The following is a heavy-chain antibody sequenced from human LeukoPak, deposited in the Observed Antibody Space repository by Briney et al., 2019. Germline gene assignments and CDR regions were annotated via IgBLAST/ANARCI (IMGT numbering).Heavy chain of an antibody. Sequence: PGRSLRLSCAASGFTFSNYVMHWVRQAPGKGLEWVALIWYDASNRYYADSVKGRFTISRDNSKDTLYLQMNSLRAEDTAVYYCASGGDYYDSSGYYSKFDYWGQGTLVTVSS. CDR2: IWYDASNR. V-gene: IGHV3-33*01. D-gene: IGHD3-22*01. CDR1: GFTFSNYV. J-gene: IGHJ4*02. CDR3: ASGGDYYDSSGYYSKFDY.